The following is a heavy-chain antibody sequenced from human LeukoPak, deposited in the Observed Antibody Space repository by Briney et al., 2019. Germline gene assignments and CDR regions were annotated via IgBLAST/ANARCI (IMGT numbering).Heavy chain of an antibody. J-gene: IGHJ4*02. D-gene: IGHD3-22*01. CDR1: GFTFSSYA. CDR2: ISGSGGST. V-gene: IGHV3-23*01. Sequence: GGSLRLSCAASGFTFSSYAMSWVRQAPGKGLEWVSAISGSGGSTYYADSVKGRFTTSRDNSKNTLYLQMNSLRAEDTAVYYCATPGGYYDSSGYYSDYWGQGTLVTVSS. CDR3: ATPGGYYDSSGYYSDY.